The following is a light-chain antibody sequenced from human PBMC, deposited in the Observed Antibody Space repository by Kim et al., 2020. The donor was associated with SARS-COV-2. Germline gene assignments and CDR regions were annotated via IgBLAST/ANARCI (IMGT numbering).Light chain of an antibody. CDR3: SSYTSSSSFGV. V-gene: IGLV2-14*03. CDR1: SSDIGGYNY. J-gene: IGLJ3*02. Sequence: QSVTISCTGTSSDIGGYNYVSWYQHHPGKAPKLMIFDVSQRPSGVSNRFSGSKSANTASLTISGLQAEDEADYYCSSYTSSSSFGVFGGGTKVTVL. CDR2: DVS.